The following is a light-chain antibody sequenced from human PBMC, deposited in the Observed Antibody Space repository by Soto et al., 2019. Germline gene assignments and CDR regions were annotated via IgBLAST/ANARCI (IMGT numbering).Light chain of an antibody. J-gene: IGLJ3*02. CDR3: AVWDDNLADRV. Sequence: QSVLTQPPSASGTPGQRVTISCSGSSSNIGSHVVYWYQQLAGTAPKLLVYNNNQRPSGVPDRVSGSKSGTSASLAISGLQSDGEADYYCAVWDDNLADRVFCGGTKLTV. CDR2: NNN. V-gene: IGLV1-44*01. CDR1: SSNIGSHV.